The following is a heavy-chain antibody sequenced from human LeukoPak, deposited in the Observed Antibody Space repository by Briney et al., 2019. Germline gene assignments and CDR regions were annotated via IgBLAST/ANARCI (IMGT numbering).Heavy chain of an antibody. V-gene: IGHV3-49*03. CDR1: GFTFGDYA. Sequence: GGSLRLSCTASGFTFGDYAMSWFRQAPGKGLEWLGFIRSKTHSGATEYAASVRGRFTISRDDSKSIAYLQMNSLKIEDTAVYYCTRGYSYGFHWGQGTLVTVSS. J-gene: IGHJ4*02. D-gene: IGHD5-18*01. CDR2: IRSKTHSGAT. CDR3: TRGYSYGFH.